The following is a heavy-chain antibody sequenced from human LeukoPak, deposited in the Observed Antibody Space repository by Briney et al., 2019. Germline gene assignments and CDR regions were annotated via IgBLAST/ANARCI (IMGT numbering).Heavy chain of an antibody. CDR3: AREGYYGSGNLDY. V-gene: IGHV4-59*01. Sequence: SVTLSLTCTVSGGSISSYYWSWIRQPPGKGLEWIGHIYDSGSTNYNPSLKSRVTMSLDTSKSQFSLKLSSVTAADTAVYCCAREGYYGSGNLDYWGQGTLVTVSS. CDR2: IYDSGST. CDR1: GGSISSYY. J-gene: IGHJ4*02. D-gene: IGHD3-10*01.